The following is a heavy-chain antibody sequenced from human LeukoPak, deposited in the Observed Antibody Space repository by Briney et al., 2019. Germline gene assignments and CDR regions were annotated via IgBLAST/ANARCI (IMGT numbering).Heavy chain of an antibody. Sequence: SETLSLTCTVSGGSISSGGYYWSWIRQHPGKGLEWIGYIHHSGSTYYNPSLKSRLTISLDTSKNQFSLKLNSVTAADTAVYYCANYGSGSYRFDPWGQGTLVTVSS. D-gene: IGHD3-10*01. CDR2: IHHSGST. J-gene: IGHJ5*02. CDR1: GGSISSGGYY. CDR3: ANYGSGSYRFDP. V-gene: IGHV4-31*03.